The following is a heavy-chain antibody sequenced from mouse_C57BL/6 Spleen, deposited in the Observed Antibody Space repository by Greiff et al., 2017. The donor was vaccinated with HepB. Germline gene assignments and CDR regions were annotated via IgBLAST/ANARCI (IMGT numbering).Heavy chain of an antibody. CDR2: INPNNGGT. CDR3: AREITTDYYAMDY. CDR1: GYTFTDYN. V-gene: IGHV1-22*01. J-gene: IGHJ4*01. D-gene: IGHD1-1*01. Sequence: EVQLQQSGPELVKPGASVKMSYKASGYTFTDYNMHWVKQSHGKSLEWIGYINPNNGGTSYNQKFKGKATLTVNKSSSAAYMELRSLTSEDSAVYYCAREITTDYYAMDYWGQGTSVTVSS.